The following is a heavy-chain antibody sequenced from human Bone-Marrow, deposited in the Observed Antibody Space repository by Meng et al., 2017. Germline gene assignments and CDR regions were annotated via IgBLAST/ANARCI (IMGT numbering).Heavy chain of an antibody. J-gene: IGHJ4*02. Sequence: GESLKISCTASGFTFGDYAMSWVRQAPGKGLEWVGFIRSKAYGGTTEYAASVKGRFTISRDDSKSIAYLQMNSLKTEDTAVYYCTTASYCSSTSCSKSDYWGQGTLVTVSS. CDR1: GFTFGDYA. CDR2: IRSKAYGGTT. D-gene: IGHD2-2*01. CDR3: TTASYCSSTSCSKSDY. V-gene: IGHV3-49*04.